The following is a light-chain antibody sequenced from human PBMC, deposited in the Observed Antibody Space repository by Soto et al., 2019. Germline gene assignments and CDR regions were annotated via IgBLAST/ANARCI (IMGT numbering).Light chain of an antibody. CDR2: WAS. V-gene: IGKV4-1*01. CDR1: QNVLYSSNNNNY. Sequence: DIVMTQSPDSLAVSLGERATINCKSSQNVLYSSNNNNYLAWYQQKPGQPPKLLIYWASTRESGVPDRFSGSGSGTDFTLTISSLQAEDVAVYYCQQYYITPPTFGGGTKVEIK. CDR3: QQYYITPPT. J-gene: IGKJ4*01.